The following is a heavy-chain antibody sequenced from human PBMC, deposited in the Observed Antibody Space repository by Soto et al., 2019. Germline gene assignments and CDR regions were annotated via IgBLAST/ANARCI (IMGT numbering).Heavy chain of an antibody. D-gene: IGHD6-19*01. CDR2: INAGNGNT. CDR3: ARSWEYYSSGWSPYYGMDV. J-gene: IGHJ6*02. CDR1: GYTFNSYA. Sequence: ASVKVCCTASGYTFNSYAMHWVRQAPGQRLEWMGWINAGNGNTKYSQKFQGRVTITRDTSASTAYMELSSLRSEDTAVYYCARSWEYYSSGWSPYYGMDVWGQGTTVTVSS. V-gene: IGHV1-3*01.